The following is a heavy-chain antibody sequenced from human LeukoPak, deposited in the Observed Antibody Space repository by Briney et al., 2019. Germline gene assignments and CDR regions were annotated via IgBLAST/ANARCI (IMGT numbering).Heavy chain of an antibody. CDR2: IYYSGST. Sequence: PSETLSLTCTVSGGSISSSSYYWGWIRQPPGKGLEWIGSIYYSGSTYYNPSLKSRVTISVDTSKNQFSLKLSSVTAADTAVYYCARLVAQGYFDWLLYPSDAFDIWGQGTMVTVSS. V-gene: IGHV4-39*01. J-gene: IGHJ3*02. D-gene: IGHD3-9*01. CDR1: GGSISSSSYY. CDR3: ARLVAQGYFDWLLYPSDAFDI.